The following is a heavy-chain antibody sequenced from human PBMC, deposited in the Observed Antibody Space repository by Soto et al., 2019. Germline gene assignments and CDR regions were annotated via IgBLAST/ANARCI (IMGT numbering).Heavy chain of an antibody. CDR1: GGSISSYY. J-gene: IGHJ6*02. V-gene: IGHV4-59*01. Sequence: PSETLSLTCTVSGGSISSYYWSWIRQPPGKGLEWIGYTYNTGSTIYNPSLKSRVTISVDTSKNQFSLKLNSVTAADTAVYYCARDLWGYCGADCYPLDVWGQGTTVTVSS. CDR2: TYNTGST. D-gene: IGHD2-21*02. CDR3: ARDLWGYCGADCYPLDV.